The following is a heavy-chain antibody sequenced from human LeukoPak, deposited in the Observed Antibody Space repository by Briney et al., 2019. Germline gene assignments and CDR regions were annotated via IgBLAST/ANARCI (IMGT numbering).Heavy chain of an antibody. J-gene: IGHJ6*03. V-gene: IGHV4-61*02. CDR1: GGSISIGTYY. CDR3: ARLRGVWGANYYYYMDV. Sequence: PSETLSLTCTVSGGSISIGTYYWSWIRQPAGKGLEWIGRIYITESTNYNPSLKSRVTISLETSKNQFSLKLSSVTAADTAVYYCARLRGVWGANYYYYMDVWGKGTTVTISS. CDR2: IYITEST. D-gene: IGHD1-26*01.